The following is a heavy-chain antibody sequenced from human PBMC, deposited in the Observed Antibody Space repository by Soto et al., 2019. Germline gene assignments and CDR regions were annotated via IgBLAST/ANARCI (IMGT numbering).Heavy chain of an antibody. CDR3: EKGLPQHSDSHRCLGFDY. CDR1: GFTFSSYS. Sequence: GGSLRLSCAASGFTFSSYSMNWVRQAPGKGLEWVSSISSSSSYIYYADSLKGRFTSPRDNSKNTLYLQMNSLRAEDTAVDYCEKGLPQHSDSHRCLGFDYWGQGTLVTVSS. V-gene: IGHV3-21*04. CDR2: ISSSSSYI. D-gene: IGHD4-17*01. J-gene: IGHJ4*02.